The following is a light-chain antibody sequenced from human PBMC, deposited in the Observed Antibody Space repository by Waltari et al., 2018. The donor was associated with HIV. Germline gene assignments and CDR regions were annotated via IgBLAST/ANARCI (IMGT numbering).Light chain of an antibody. Sequence: QSVLTQPPSVSGAPGQRVTISCTGSSSNIGAGFDVPWYQQLPGTAPKLLIYGNNTRPSGVPDRFSGSKSGTSASLAITGLQAEDEADYYCQSYDSSLSAYVFGTGTKVTVL. J-gene: IGLJ1*01. V-gene: IGLV1-40*01. CDR3: QSYDSSLSAYV. CDR2: GNN. CDR1: SSNIGAGFD.